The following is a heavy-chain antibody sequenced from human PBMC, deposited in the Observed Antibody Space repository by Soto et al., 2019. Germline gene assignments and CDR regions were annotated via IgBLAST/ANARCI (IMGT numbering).Heavy chain of an antibody. J-gene: IGHJ6*02. CDR1: GFTFGNYA. CDR2: LSGSAAYT. Sequence: EVRLLESGGDLVQPGGSLRLSCEASGFTFGNYAMTWVRQGPGKGLEWVSALSGSAAYTYYADSVKGRFTISRDNSKNTVHLQMDSLIVDDTAVYYCTSQFFLSSRKPPEDVWGRGTPVTVSS. V-gene: IGHV3-23*01. CDR3: TSQFFLSSRKPPEDV.